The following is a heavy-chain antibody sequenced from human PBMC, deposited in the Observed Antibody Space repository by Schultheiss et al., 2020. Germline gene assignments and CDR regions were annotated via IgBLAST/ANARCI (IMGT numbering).Heavy chain of an antibody. CDR1: GGSFSGYY. D-gene: IGHD3-16*01. J-gene: IGHJ5*02. CDR2: IYYSGST. Sequence: SETLSLTCAVYGGSFSGYYWSWIRQHPGKGLEWIGYIYYSGSTYYNPSLKSRVTISVDTSKNQFSLKLSSVTAADTAVYYCASCAWGRWFDPWGQGTLVTGSS. CDR3: ASCAWGRWFDP. V-gene: IGHV4-31*11.